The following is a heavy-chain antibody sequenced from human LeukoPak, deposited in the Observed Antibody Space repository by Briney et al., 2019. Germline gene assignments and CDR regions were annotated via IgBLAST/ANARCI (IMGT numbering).Heavy chain of an antibody. CDR1: GGSFSGYY. CDR3: ASGPTGDY. V-gene: IGHV4-34*01. D-gene: IGHD3-10*01. J-gene: IGHJ4*02. CDR2: ISHSGST. Sequence: PSETLSLTCAVYGGSFSGYYWSWIRQPPGKGLEWIGEISHSGSTNYNPSLKSRVTISVDTSKNQFSLKLSSVTAADTAVYYCASGPTGDYWGQGTLVTVSS.